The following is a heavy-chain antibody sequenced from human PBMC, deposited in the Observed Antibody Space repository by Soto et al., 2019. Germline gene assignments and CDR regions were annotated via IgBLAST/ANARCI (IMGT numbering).Heavy chain of an antibody. CDR1: GFTFSSYS. J-gene: IGHJ3*02. Sequence: GGSLRLSCAASGFTFSSYSMNWVRQAPGKGLEWVSYISSSSSTIYYADSVKGRFTISRDNAKNSLYLQMNSLRAEDTAVYYCVRDGGDSSSWYFAFDIWGQGTMVIVSS. D-gene: IGHD6-13*01. CDR3: VRDGGDSSSWYFAFDI. CDR2: ISSSSSTI. V-gene: IGHV3-48*01.